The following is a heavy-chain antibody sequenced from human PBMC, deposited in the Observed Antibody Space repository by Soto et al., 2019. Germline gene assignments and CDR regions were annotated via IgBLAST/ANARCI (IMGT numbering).Heavy chain of an antibody. J-gene: IGHJ4*02. V-gene: IGHV1-18*01. CDR3: ARDTPPTDC. Sequence: QVQLVQSGAEVKKPGASVKVSCKTSGYTFTSYHISWVRQAPGQGLEWMGWISAYNTNTNYAQKFQGRVTMTTDTLTSTDYMELPSPRSDDTAVYYCARDTPPTDCWGQRAPVTVSS. CDR1: GYTFTSYH. CDR2: ISAYNTNT.